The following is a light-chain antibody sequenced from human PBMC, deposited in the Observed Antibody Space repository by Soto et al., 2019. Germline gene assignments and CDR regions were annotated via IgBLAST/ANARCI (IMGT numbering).Light chain of an antibody. J-gene: IGLJ2*01. CDR2: DVS. CDR1: SSDVGGYNY. Sequence: QSVLTQPRSVSGSPGQSVTISCTGTSSDVGGYNYVSWYQQHPGKAPKLMIYDVSKRPSGVPDRFAGSKSGNTASLTISGRQAEDEADYYCCSYAGSYTLGVFGGGTKVTVL. CDR3: CSYAGSYTLGV. V-gene: IGLV2-11*01.